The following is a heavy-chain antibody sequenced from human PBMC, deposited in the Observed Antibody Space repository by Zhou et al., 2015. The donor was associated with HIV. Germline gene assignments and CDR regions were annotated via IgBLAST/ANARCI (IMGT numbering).Heavy chain of an antibody. D-gene: IGHD2-2*02. CDR2: IIPIFGTA. V-gene: IGHV1-69*01. Sequence: QVQLVQSGAEVKKPGSSVKVSCKASGGTFRSDGISWVRQAPGQGLEWMGGIIPIFGTANYAQKFQGRVTITADESTSTAYMELSSLRSEDTAVYYCARAGVYTDVAGGFDYWGQGTLVTVSS. CDR3: ARAGVYTDVAGGFDY. CDR1: GGTFRSDG. J-gene: IGHJ4*02.